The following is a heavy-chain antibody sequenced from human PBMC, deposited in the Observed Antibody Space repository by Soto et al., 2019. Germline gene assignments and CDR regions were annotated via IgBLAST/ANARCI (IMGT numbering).Heavy chain of an antibody. CDR3: ARDRDYYDRSGPPLGH. V-gene: IGHV1-3*05. D-gene: IGHD3-22*01. Sequence: QVQLVQSGAEEKKPGASVKVSCKAFGYTFTRYSIHWVRQAPGQRLEWMAWINVGNDNTKYSQRFQGRVTITRDTSARTVYMELSSLRSEDTAVYFCARDRDYYDRSGPPLGHWGQGPLVTVSS. CDR2: INVGNDNT. CDR1: GYTFTRYS. J-gene: IGHJ4*02.